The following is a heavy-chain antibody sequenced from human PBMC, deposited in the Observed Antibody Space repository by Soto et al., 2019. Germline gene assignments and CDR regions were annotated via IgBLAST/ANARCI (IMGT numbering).Heavy chain of an antibody. V-gene: IGHV5-10-1*01. CDR3: ATSPAGGSSFDY. CDR2: TDPSDSYT. J-gene: IGHJ4*02. Sequence: GESLKISCKGSGYSFTSYWISWVRQMPGKGLEWMGRTDPSDSYTKHSPSFQGHVTISADKSISTAYLQWSSLKASDAATYYCATSPAGGSSFDYWGQGTLVTVSS. CDR1: GYSFTSYW. D-gene: IGHD6-13*01.